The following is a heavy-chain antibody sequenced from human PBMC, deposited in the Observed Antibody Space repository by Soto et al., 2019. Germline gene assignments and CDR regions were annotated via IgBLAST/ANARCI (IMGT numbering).Heavy chain of an antibody. CDR1: GYTFTNYG. Sequence: QVQLVQSGGEVKKPGASVKVSCKASGYTFTNYGISWVRQAPGQGLEWMGWINVYNGNTKYAQKVKGRVTMTTDTSTSTAYVELRSLRSDDTAVYYCARGVGSGSYYNQYNWFDPWGQGTLVTVSS. CDR3: ARGVGSGSYYNQYNWFDP. CDR2: INVYNGNT. J-gene: IGHJ5*02. V-gene: IGHV1-18*01. D-gene: IGHD3-10*01.